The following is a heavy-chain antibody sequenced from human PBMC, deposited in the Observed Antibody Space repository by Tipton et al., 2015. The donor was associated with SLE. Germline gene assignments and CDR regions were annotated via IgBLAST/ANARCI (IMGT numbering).Heavy chain of an antibody. V-gene: IGHV4-4*07. Sequence: LRLSCTVSGGSISSYYWSWIRQPAGKGLEWIGRIYTSGSTNYNPSLKSRVTMSVDTSKNQFSLKLSSVTAADTAVYYCARQAQGYYDSSGYYEMVFFDYWGQGTLVTVSS. CDR3: ARQAQGYYDSSGYYEMVFFDY. D-gene: IGHD3-22*01. CDR1: GGSISSYY. CDR2: IYTSGST. J-gene: IGHJ4*02.